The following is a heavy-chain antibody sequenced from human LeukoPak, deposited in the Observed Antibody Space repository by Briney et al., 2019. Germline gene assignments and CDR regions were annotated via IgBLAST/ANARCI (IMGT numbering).Heavy chain of an antibody. Sequence: ASVKISCKASGYTFTGYYMHWVRQAPGQGPEWMGWINPNSGGTNYAQKFQGRVTMTRDTSISTAYMELSRLRSDDTAVYYCARVVPAAMGDYWGQGTLVTVSS. CDR3: ARVVPAAMGDY. D-gene: IGHD2-2*01. CDR2: INPNSGGT. J-gene: IGHJ4*02. V-gene: IGHV1-2*02. CDR1: GYTFTGYY.